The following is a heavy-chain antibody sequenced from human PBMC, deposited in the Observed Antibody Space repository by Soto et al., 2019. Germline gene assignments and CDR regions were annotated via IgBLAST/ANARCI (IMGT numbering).Heavy chain of an antibody. CDR3: ARDLSDYYDSSGYYEYYYYYGMDV. CDR2: INAGNGNT. J-gene: IGHJ6*02. D-gene: IGHD3-22*01. CDR1: GYTFTSYG. Sequence: TSVKVSCKASGYTFTSYGISWVRQAPGQGLEWMGWINAGNGNTKYSQKFQGRVTITRDTSASTAYMELSSLRSEDTAVYYCARDLSDYYDSSGYYEYYYYYGMDVWGQGTTVTVSS. V-gene: IGHV1-3*01.